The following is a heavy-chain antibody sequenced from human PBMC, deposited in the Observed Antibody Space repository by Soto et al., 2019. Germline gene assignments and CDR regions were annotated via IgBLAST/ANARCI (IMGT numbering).Heavy chain of an antibody. D-gene: IGHD3-3*01. Sequence: EVQLVESGGGLVKPGGSLRLSCAASGFAFSNAWMNWVRQAPGQGLEWVGSIKSKADGETTEYAAPVKGRFTISRDDSKNTLYLQMNSLKIEDSAVYYCTTFRASNTIVGVVNRLDYWGQGTLVTVSS. V-gene: IGHV3-15*07. CDR2: IKSKADGETT. CDR3: TTFRASNTIVGVVNRLDY. CDR1: GFAFSNAW. J-gene: IGHJ4*02.